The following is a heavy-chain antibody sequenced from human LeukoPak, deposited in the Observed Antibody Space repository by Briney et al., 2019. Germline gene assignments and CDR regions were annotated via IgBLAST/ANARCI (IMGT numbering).Heavy chain of an antibody. CDR3: ARESSAVVVPAAIVH. J-gene: IGHJ4*02. CDR1: GYTFTNYG. CDR2: ISVYNGNT. V-gene: IGHV1-18*01. D-gene: IGHD2-2*02. Sequence: ASVKVSCKASGYTFTNYGISWLRQAPGQGLEWMGWISVYNGNTNYAQKFQGRVTMTTDTSTNTASMELRSLRSDDTAVYYCARESSAVVVPAAIVHWGQGTLVTVSS.